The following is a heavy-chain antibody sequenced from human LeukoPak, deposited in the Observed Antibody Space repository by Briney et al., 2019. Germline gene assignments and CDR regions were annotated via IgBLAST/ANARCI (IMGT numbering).Heavy chain of an antibody. CDR2: ISSSRSAI. J-gene: IGHJ4*02. CDR3: AKAVYDTSGHYYYYFDY. V-gene: IGHV3-48*01. Sequence: GGSLRLSCAASGFTFSSYSMNWVRQAPGKGLEWISYISSSRSAIYYADSVKGRFTISRDNAKNSLYLQMNSLRAEDTAVYYCAKAVYDTSGHYYYYFDYWGQGTLVTVSS. D-gene: IGHD3-22*01. CDR1: GFTFSSYS.